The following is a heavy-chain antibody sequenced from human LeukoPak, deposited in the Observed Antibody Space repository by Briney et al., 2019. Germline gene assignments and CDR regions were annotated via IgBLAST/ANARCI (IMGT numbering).Heavy chain of an antibody. J-gene: IGHJ6*02. Sequence: GGSLRLSCAASGFTFDDYAMHWVRQAPGKGLEWVSGISWNSGSIGYADSVKGRFTISRDNAKNSLYLQMNSLRAEDTALYYCAKDLEYSRSSYGMDVWGQGTTVTVSS. CDR3: AKDLEYSRSSYGMDV. V-gene: IGHV3-9*01. D-gene: IGHD6-6*01. CDR1: GFTFDDYA. CDR2: ISWNSGSI.